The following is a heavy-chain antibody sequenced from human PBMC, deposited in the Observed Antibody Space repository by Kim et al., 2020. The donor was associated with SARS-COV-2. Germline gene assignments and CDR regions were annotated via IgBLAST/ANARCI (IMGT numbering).Heavy chain of an antibody. CDR1: GFTVSSNY. Sequence: GGSLRLSCAASGFTVSSNYMSWVRQAPGKGLEWVSVIYSGGSTYYADSVKGRFTISRDNSKNTLYLQMNSLRAEDTAVYYCAGTYYDFWSGYYTLDYWGQGTLVTVSS. V-gene: IGHV3-66*01. CDR2: IYSGGST. J-gene: IGHJ4*02. D-gene: IGHD3-3*01. CDR3: AGTYYDFWSGYYTLDY.